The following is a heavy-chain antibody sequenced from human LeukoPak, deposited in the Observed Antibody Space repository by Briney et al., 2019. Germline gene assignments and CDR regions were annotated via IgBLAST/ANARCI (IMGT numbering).Heavy chain of an antibody. D-gene: IGHD6-19*01. CDR1: GGSISSSSYY. Sequence: PSETLSLTCTVSGGSISSSSYYWGWIRQPPGKGLEWIGSIHYSGSTYYHPSLKSRVTISVDTSKNQFALKLSSVTAADTAVYYCARQGYSSGWTRDWFDPWGQGTLVTVSS. V-gene: IGHV4-39*01. CDR2: IHYSGST. CDR3: ARQGYSSGWTRDWFDP. J-gene: IGHJ5*02.